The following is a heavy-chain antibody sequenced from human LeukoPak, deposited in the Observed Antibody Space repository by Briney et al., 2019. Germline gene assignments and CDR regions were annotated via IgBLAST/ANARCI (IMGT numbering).Heavy chain of an antibody. Sequence: GGSLRLSCAASGFTFSSYAMSWVRQAPGKGLEWVSAISGSGGSTYYADSVKGRFTISRDNSKNTLYLQMSSLRAEDTAVYYCAKDQGENYYGSLVYWGQGALVTVSS. V-gene: IGHV3-23*01. CDR2: ISGSGGST. D-gene: IGHD3-10*01. J-gene: IGHJ4*02. CDR3: AKDQGENYYGSLVY. CDR1: GFTFSSYA.